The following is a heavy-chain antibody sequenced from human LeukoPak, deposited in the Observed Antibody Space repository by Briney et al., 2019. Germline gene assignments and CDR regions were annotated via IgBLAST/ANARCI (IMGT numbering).Heavy chain of an antibody. CDR1: GGSFSGYY. D-gene: IGHD3-22*01. J-gene: IGHJ4*02. CDR3: ARGWAIVVAFDY. V-gene: IGHV4-34*01. CDR2: INHSGST. Sequence: RPSETLSLTCAVYGGSFSGYYWSWIRQPPGKGLEWIGEINHSGSTNYNPSLKSRVTISVDTSKNQFSLKLSSVTAADTAVYYCARGWAIVVAFDYWGQGTLVTVSS.